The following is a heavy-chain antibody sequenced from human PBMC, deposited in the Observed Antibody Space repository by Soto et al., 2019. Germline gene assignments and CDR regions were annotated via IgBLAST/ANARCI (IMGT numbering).Heavy chain of an antibody. J-gene: IGHJ6*02. D-gene: IGHD2-15*01. CDR3: ASYCGGGSCYSSYYYYGMDV. V-gene: IGHV1-3*01. CDR1: GYTFTSYA. CDR2: INAGNGNT. Sequence: ASVKVSCKASGYTFTSYAMHWVRQAPGQRLEWMGWINAGNGNTKYSQKFQGRVTITRDTSASTAYMELSSLRSEDTAVYYCASYCGGGSCYSSYYYYGMDVWGQGTTVTVSS.